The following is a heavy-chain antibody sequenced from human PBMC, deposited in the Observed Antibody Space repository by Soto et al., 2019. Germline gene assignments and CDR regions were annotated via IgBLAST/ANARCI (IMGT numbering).Heavy chain of an antibody. V-gene: IGHV4-30-4*01. CDR2: IYYSGST. J-gene: IGHJ3*02. Sequence: PSETLSLTCTASGGSISSGDYYWSWIRQPPGKGLEWIGYIYYSGSTYYNPSLKSRVTISVDTSKNQFSLKLSSVTAADTAVYYCASGTYYYDSSGYYYGHDAFDIWGQGTMVTVSS. CDR3: ASGTYYYDSSGYYYGHDAFDI. CDR1: GGSISSGDYY. D-gene: IGHD3-22*01.